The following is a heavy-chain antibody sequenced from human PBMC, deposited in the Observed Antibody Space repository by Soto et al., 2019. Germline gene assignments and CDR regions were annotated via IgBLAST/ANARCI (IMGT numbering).Heavy chain of an antibody. J-gene: IGHJ4*02. CDR2: INHSGST. CDR3: ARGPRSSLKTGLDY. CDR1: GGSFSGYY. V-gene: IGHV4-34*01. Sequence: ASETLSLTCAVYGGSFSGYYWSWIRQPPGKGLEWIGEINHSGSTNYNPSLKSRVTISVDTSKNQFSLKLSSVTAADTAVYYCARGPRSSLKTGLDYWGQGTLVTVSS. D-gene: IGHD6-13*01.